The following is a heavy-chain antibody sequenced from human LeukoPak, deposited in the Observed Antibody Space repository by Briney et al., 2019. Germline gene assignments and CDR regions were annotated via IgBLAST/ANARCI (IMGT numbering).Heavy chain of an antibody. CDR3: AKSPYSYNQPLAFDI. V-gene: IGHV3-74*01. CDR2: INTDGSST. D-gene: IGHD1-14*01. CDR1: GFTFSSYW. J-gene: IGHJ3*02. Sequence: GGSLRLSCAASGFTFSSYWMYWVRQAPGKGLVWVSRINTDGSSTSYADSVKGRFTISRDNAKNTLYLQMKSLRAEDTAVYYCAKSPYSYNQPLAFDIWGQGTMVTVSS.